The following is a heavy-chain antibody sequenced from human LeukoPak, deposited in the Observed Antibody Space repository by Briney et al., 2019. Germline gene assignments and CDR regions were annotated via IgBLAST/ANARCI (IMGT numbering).Heavy chain of an antibody. V-gene: IGHV4-34*01. D-gene: IGHD3-3*01. CDR3: ARGRLRFLERSRCVWFDP. CDR1: GGSFSGYY. CDR2: INHSGST. Sequence: MPSETLSLTCAVYGGSFSGYYWSWIRQPPGKGLEWIGEINHSGSTNYNPSLKSRVTISVDTSKNQFSLKLSSVTAADTAVYYCARGRLRFLERSRCVWFDPWGQGTLVTVSS. J-gene: IGHJ5*02.